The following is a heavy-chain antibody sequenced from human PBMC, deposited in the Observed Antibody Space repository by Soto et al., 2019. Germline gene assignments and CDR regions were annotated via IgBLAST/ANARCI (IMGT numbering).Heavy chain of an antibody. CDR3: ARDPWCSSTSCYGSTNYVGSFDY. CDR2: IKQDGSEK. J-gene: IGHJ4*02. D-gene: IGHD2-2*01. Sequence: GGSLRLSCAASGFTFSSYWMSWVRQAPGKGLEWVANIKQDGSEKYYVDSVKGRFTISRDNAKNSLYLQMNSLRAEDTAVYYCARDPWCSSTSCYGSTNYVGSFDYWGQGTLVTVSS. CDR1: GFTFSSYW. V-gene: IGHV3-7*01.